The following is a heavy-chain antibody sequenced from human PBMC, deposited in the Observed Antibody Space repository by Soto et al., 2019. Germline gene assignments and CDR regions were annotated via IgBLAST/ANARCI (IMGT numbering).Heavy chain of an antibody. CDR2: ISYDGSNK. V-gene: IGHV3-30*18. D-gene: IGHD3-3*01. CDR3: AKARNMEWLHFDY. J-gene: IGHJ4*02. CDR1: GFTFSSYG. Sequence: QVQLVESGGGVVQPGRSLRLSCAASGFTFSSYGMHWVRQAPGKGLEWVAVISYDGSNKYYADSVKGRFTISRDNSKNTLYLQMNSLRAEDTAVYYCAKARNMEWLHFDYWGQGTLVTVSS.